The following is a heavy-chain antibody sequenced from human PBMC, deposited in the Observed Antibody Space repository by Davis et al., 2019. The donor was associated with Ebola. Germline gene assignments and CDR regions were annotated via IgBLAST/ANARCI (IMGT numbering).Heavy chain of an antibody. CDR1: GGSFSGYY. CDR3: ARYRPSFSSSWPNNWFDP. CDR2: INHSGST. D-gene: IGHD6-13*01. Sequence: LSCAVYGGSFSGYYWSWIRQPPGKGLEWIGEINHSGSTNYNPSLKSRVTISVDTSKNQFSLKLSSVTAADTAVYYCARYRPSFSSSWPNNWFDPWGQGTLVTVSS. V-gene: IGHV4-34*01. J-gene: IGHJ5*02.